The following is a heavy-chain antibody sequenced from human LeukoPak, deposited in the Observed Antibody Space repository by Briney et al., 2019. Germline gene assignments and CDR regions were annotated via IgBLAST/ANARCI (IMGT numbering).Heavy chain of an antibody. CDR1: GYTFTGYY. CDR2: INPNSGGT. J-gene: IGHJ4*02. Sequence: GASVKVSCKASGYTFTGYYMHWVRQAPGQGLEWMGRINPNSGGTNYAQKFQGRVTVTRDTSISTAYMELSTLRSDDTAVYYCARDTHSSAAGDFDYWGQGTLVTVSS. D-gene: IGHD6-13*01. V-gene: IGHV1-2*06. CDR3: ARDTHSSAAGDFDY.